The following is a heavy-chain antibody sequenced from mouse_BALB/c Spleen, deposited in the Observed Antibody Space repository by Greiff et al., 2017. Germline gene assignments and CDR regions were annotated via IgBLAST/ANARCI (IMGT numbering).Heavy chain of an antibody. CDR2: IYPGDGDT. J-gene: IGHJ4*01. Sequence: VKVVESGPELVKPGASVKISCKASGYAFSSSWMNWVKQRPGQGLEWIGRIYPGDGDTNYNGKFKGKATLTADKSSSTAYMQLSSLTSVDSAVYFCARSSGSSYYYAMDYWGQGTSVTVSS. CDR3: ARSSGSSYYYAMDY. D-gene: IGHD1-1*01. CDR1: GYAFSSSW. V-gene: IGHV1-82*01.